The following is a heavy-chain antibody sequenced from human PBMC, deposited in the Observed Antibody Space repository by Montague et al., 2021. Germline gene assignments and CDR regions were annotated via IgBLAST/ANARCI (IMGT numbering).Heavy chain of an antibody. J-gene: IGHJ3*02. CDR2: IYYIGST. V-gene: IGHV4-59*08. Sequence: SETLSLTCTVSGGSISAYYWSWIRQPPGKGLEWIGYIYYIGSTNYNPSLKSRVTVSVDTSKNQFSLELSSVTAADTAVYYCARHGVSGWYRELDGFDIWGQGTMVIASS. CDR1: GGSISAYY. CDR3: ARHGVSGWYRELDGFDI. D-gene: IGHD6-13*01.